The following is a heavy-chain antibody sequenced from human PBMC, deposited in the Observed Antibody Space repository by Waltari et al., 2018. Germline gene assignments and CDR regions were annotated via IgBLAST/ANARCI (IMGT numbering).Heavy chain of an antibody. CDR2: INPNSGGT. CDR1: GYTFTGYY. CDR3: ARAVSSGWYGFDY. D-gene: IGHD6-19*01. J-gene: IGHJ4*02. V-gene: IGHV1-2*02. Sequence: QVQLVQSGAEVKKPGASVKVSCKASGYTFTGYYMHWVRRAPGQGLEWMGWINPNSGGTHYAQKFQGRVTMTRDTSISTGYMELSRLRSDDTAVYYCARAVSSGWYGFDYWGQGTLVTVSS.